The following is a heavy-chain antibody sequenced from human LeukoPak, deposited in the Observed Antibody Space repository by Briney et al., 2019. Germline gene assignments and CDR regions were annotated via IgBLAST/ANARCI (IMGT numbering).Heavy chain of an antibody. Sequence: SETLSLTCSVSGGSISSYYWSFIRQSPGKGLEWIGYVYYSGSTNYNPSLKSRVTISVDTSKNQFSLKLSSVTAADTAVYYCARHYISGYFFDYWGQGTLVTVSS. CDR3: ARHYISGYFFDY. D-gene: IGHD1-14*01. V-gene: IGHV4-59*08. CDR1: GGSISSYY. CDR2: VYYSGST. J-gene: IGHJ4*02.